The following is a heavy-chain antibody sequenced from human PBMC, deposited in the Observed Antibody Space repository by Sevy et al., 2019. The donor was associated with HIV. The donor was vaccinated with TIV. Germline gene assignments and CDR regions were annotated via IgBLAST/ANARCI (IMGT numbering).Heavy chain of an antibody. CDR1: GYTFTSYG. J-gene: IGHJ6*02. Sequence: ASVKVSCKASGYTFTSYGISWVRQAPGQGLEWMGWISAYNGNTNYAQKLQGRVTMTTDTSTSTAYMELRSLRSDDTGVYYCARGYSSSWYGGGYYYYYGMDVWCQGTTVTVSS. CDR2: ISAYNGNT. CDR3: ARGYSSSWYGGGYYYYYGMDV. D-gene: IGHD6-13*01. V-gene: IGHV1-18*01.